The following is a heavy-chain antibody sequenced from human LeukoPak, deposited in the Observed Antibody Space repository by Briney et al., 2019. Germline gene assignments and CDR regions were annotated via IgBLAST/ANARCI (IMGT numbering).Heavy chain of an antibody. Sequence: ETLSLTCTVSGGSVSSGSYYWGWIRQAPGKGLEWVSSISSSSSTIYYADSVKGRFTISRDNAKNSLYLQMNSLRAEDTAVYYCARVGPWVNPDYYYYYMDVWGKGTTVTVSS. J-gene: IGHJ6*03. CDR1: GGSVSSGS. CDR3: ARVGPWVNPDYYYYYMDV. D-gene: IGHD1-14*01. V-gene: IGHV3-48*01. CDR2: ISSSSSTI.